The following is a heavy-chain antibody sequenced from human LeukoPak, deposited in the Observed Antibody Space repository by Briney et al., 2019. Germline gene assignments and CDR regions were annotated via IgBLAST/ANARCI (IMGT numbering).Heavy chain of an antibody. J-gene: IGHJ4*02. Sequence: PSQTLSLTCAISGDSVSSNSAAWNWIRQSPSRGLEWLGRTYYRSKWYNDYAVSVKSRITINPATSKNQFSRQLNSVTPEDTAVYSCAREHRSDIVGVLDFDYWGQGTLVTVSS. CDR2: TYYRSKWYN. V-gene: IGHV6-1*01. D-gene: IGHD1-26*01. CDR1: GDSVSSNSAA. CDR3: AREHRSDIVGVLDFDY.